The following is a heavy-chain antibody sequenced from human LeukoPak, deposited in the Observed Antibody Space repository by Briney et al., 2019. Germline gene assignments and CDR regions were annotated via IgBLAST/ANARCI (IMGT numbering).Heavy chain of an antibody. D-gene: IGHD3-10*01. Sequence: PSETLSLTCAVSGGSVSHSNWWTWVRQSPGKGLEWIGSIYDSGSTYYNPSLKSRVTISADTSKNQFSLKLNSVTAADTAVYYCARHYGPWGQGTLVTVSS. CDR2: IYDSGST. CDR1: GGSVSHSNW. CDR3: ARHYGP. V-gene: IGHV4-39*01. J-gene: IGHJ5*02.